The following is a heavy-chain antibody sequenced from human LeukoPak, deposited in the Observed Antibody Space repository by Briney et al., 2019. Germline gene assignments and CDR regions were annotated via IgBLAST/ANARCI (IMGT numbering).Heavy chain of an antibody. J-gene: IGHJ4*02. Sequence: GGSLRLSCAASGFTFSSYWMHWVRQAPGKGLVWVSRINSDGSSTSYADSVKGRFTISRDNAKNTLYLQMNSLRAEDTAVYYCATPNWNDVDYFDYWGQGTLVTVSP. CDR3: ATPNWNDVDYFDY. V-gene: IGHV3-74*01. CDR2: INSDGSST. CDR1: GFTFSSYW. D-gene: IGHD1-1*01.